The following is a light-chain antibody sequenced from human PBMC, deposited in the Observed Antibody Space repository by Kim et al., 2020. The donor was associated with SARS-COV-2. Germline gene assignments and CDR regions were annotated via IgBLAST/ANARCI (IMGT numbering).Light chain of an antibody. CDR2: GKN. CDR1: SLRSYY. Sequence: SSELTQDPAVSVALGQTVRITCQGDSLRSYYATWYQQKPGQAPILVIYGKNNRPSGIPDRFSGSSSGNTASLTITGTQAGVEADYYCNSRVSNDNVVFGG. CDR3: NSRVSNDNVV. J-gene: IGLJ3*02. V-gene: IGLV3-19*01.